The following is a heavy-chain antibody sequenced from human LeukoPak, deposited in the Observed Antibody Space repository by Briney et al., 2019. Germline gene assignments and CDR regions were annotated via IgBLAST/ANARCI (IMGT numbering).Heavy chain of an antibody. J-gene: IGHJ4*02. CDR2: IWPGDSDT. V-gene: IGHV5-51*01. Sequence: GESLKISCKGSGGDFTSYWIGWVRQMPGKGLEWMGIIWPGDSDTRYSPSFQDRGTISADRSITTAYLPWGSLRASDSAVYYCARKSYYGGSTHQFDYWGQGTLVAVSS. CDR1: GGDFTSYW. CDR3: ARKSYYGGSTHQFDY. D-gene: IGHD2-21*01.